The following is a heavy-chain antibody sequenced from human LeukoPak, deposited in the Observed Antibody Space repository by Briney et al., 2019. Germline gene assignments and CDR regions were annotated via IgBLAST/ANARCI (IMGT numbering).Heavy chain of an antibody. CDR2: IYYSGST. J-gene: IGHJ5*02. CDR1: GGSISSSSYY. CDR3: ARDPSVEMATILGNWFDP. V-gene: IGHV4-39*07. Sequence: SETLSLTCTVSGGSISSSSYYWGWIRQPPGKGLEWIGSIYYSGSTYYNPSLKSRVTISVDTCKNQFSLKLSSVTAADTAVYYCARDPSVEMATILGNWFDPWGQGTLVTVSS. D-gene: IGHD5-24*01.